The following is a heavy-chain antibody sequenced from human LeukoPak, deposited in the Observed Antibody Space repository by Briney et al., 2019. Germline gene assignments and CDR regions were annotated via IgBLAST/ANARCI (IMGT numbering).Heavy chain of an antibody. V-gene: IGHV1-8*03. J-gene: IGHJ5*02. CDR3: ARSPKGVRAVIRGVGFDP. Sequence: GAPVKVSCKASGYTFTSYDINWVRQATGQGLEWMGWMNPNSGNTGYAQKFQGRVTITRNTSISTAYMELSSLRSEDTAVYYCARSPKGVRAVIRGVGFDPWGQGTLVTVSS. CDR2: MNPNSGNT. D-gene: IGHD3-10*01. CDR1: GYTFTSYD.